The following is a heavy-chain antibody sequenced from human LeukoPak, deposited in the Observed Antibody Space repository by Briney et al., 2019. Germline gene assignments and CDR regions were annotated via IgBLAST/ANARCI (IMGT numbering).Heavy chain of an antibody. J-gene: IGHJ4*02. CDR2: IGTAGNT. V-gene: IGHV3-13*01. CDR3: ARSKSYSSGWTDFDC. Sequence: LTGGSLRLSCAASGFTFSSHDMHWVRQPTGKGLEWVSVIGTAGNTYYTDSVKGRFTISRENAKNSLYLQMDNLRAEDTAVYYCARSKSYSSGWTDFDCWGQGPLVTVSS. CDR1: GFTFSSHD. D-gene: IGHD6-19*01.